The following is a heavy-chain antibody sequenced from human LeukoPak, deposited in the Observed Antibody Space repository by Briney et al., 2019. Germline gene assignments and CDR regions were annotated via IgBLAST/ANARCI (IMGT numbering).Heavy chain of an antibody. CDR3: ARGRRTATETTYYLDY. J-gene: IGHJ4*02. V-gene: IGHV1-3*01. CDR1: GYSFSDYA. CDR2: INAGNGKT. D-gene: IGHD4-17*01. Sequence: ASVKVSCKASGYSFSDYAIQWVRQAPGQRLEWMGWINAGNGKTKYSQNFRGRGTITRDRSASTAYMELSSLRSEDTSIYYCARGRRTATETTYYLDYWGQGTLVTVSS.